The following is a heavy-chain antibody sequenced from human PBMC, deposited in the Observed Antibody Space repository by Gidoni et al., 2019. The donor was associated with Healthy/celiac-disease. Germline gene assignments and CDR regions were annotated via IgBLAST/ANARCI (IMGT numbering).Heavy chain of an antibody. Sequence: PLQQSGPGPVKPSQTTSLTCAIPGDSVSSHRAAWNWFRQSPSKGLDWLGRTGYRSKWYDDYAVCVKSRITINPDTSKYLFSLQLNSVTPDETSVYYCAGDSAFVVGHSGSFDDWGQGTLVTVSS. V-gene: IGHV6-1*01. CDR1: GDSVSSHRAA. D-gene: IGHD3-10*01. CDR2: TGYRSKWYD. J-gene: IGHJ4*02. CDR3: AGDSAFVVGHSGSFDD.